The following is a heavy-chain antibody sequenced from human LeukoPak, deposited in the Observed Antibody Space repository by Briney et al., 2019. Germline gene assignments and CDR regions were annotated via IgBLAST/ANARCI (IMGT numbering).Heavy chain of an antibody. CDR2: INPNSGGT. V-gene: IGHV1-2*02. D-gene: IGHD2-15*01. J-gene: IGHJ3*02. CDR1: GYTFTGYY. Sequence: ASVKVSCKASGYTFTGYYMHWVRQAPGQGLEWMGWINPNSGGTNYAQKFQGRVTMTRGTSISTAYMELSRLRSDDTAVYYCARVRGLGYCSGGSCNGAFDIWGQGTMVTVSS. CDR3: ARVRGLGYCSGGSCNGAFDI.